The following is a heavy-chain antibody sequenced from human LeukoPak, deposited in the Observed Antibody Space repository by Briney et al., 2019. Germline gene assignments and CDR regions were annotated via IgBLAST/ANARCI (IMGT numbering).Heavy chain of an antibody. CDR2: ISNDGTNK. V-gene: IGHV3-30*01. Sequence: GGSLRLSCAPSGFTFSSFPMHWIRQAPAKGLQWVAVISNDGTNKYYADSVKGRFTISRDNSKNTLFLQMNSLTTEDTAVYYCARGAGSMVYYIDVWGNGTTVTVSS. J-gene: IGHJ6*03. CDR3: ARGAGSMVYYIDV. D-gene: IGHD3-10*01. CDR1: GFTFSSFP.